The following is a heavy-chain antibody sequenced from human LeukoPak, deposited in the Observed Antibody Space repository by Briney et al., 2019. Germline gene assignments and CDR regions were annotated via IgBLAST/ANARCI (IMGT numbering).Heavy chain of an antibody. J-gene: IGHJ4*02. V-gene: IGHV3-7*01. Sequence: GGSLRLSCAASGFTFTSYWITWVRQAPGKWLEWVANIKQDGSDRFYVDSVKGRFTISRDNAKNSLYLQMSSLRAEDTAVYYCARTRARGLIGYWGQGTLVTVSS. CDR2: IKQDGSDR. CDR1: GFTFTSYW. CDR3: ARTRARGLIGY. D-gene: IGHD3-10*01.